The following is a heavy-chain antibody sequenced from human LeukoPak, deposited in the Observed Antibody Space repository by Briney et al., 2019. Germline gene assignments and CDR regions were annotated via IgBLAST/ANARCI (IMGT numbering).Heavy chain of an antibody. J-gene: IGHJ5*02. CDR2: IYYSGST. CDR3: ARLLRVGYCSTTTCNWFDP. Sequence: SETLSLTCTVSGGSISSYYWSWIRQPPGKGLEWIGYIYYSGSTNYNPSLKSRVTISVGTSKNQFSLKLSSVTAADTAVYYCARLLRVGYCSTTTCNWFDPWGQGTLVTVSS. CDR1: GGSISSYY. V-gene: IGHV4-59*12. D-gene: IGHD2-2*03.